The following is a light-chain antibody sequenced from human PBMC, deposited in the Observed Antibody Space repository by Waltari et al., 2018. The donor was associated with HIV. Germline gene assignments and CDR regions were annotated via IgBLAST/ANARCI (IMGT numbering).Light chain of an antibody. J-gene: IGLJ1*01. Sequence: QSALTQPASVSGSPGQSITISCTGTSSDVGGYNSVAWYQQHPGKAPRLIIYDVTNRPSWVSNRFSGSKSGNTASLTISGLQADDEADYYCKSKTSSTTPCVFGTGTKVTVL. CDR3: KSKTSSTTPCV. CDR1: SSDVGGYNS. CDR2: DVT. V-gene: IGLV2-14*03.